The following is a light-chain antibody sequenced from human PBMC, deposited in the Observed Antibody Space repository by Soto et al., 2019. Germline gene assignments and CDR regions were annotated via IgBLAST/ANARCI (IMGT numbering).Light chain of an antibody. CDR2: GAS. CDR3: QQYDISPYT. V-gene: IGKV3-20*01. J-gene: IGKJ2*01. Sequence: EIVLTQSPGTLSLSPGERATLSCRASQSVSSSYLAWHQQKPGQAPRLLIYGASSRATGIPDRFSGSGSGTDFTLTISRLEPEDFAVYYCQQYDISPYTFGQATKLEIK. CDR1: QSVSSSY.